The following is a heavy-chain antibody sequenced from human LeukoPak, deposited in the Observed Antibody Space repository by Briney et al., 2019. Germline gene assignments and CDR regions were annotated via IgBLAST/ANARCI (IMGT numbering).Heavy chain of an antibody. J-gene: IGHJ3*02. Sequence: PGGSLRLSCAASGFTFSSYSMNWVRQAPGKGLEWVSYISSSSSTIYYADSVKGRFTISRDNAKNSLCLQMNSLRAEDTAVYYCAREAARAGGGLLRDAFDIWGQGTMVTVSS. CDR1: GFTFSSYS. V-gene: IGHV3-48*01. CDR2: ISSSSSTI. CDR3: AREAARAGGGLLRDAFDI. D-gene: IGHD6-6*01.